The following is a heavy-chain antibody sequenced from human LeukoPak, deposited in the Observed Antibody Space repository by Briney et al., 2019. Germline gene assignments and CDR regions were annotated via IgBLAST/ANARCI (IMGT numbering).Heavy chain of an antibody. CDR3: AKVWGKNYDFWSGYSTYYFDY. V-gene: IGHV3-23*01. D-gene: IGHD3-3*01. Sequence: TGGSLRLSYAASGFTFSSYAMSWVRQAPGKGLEWVSAISGSGGSTYYADSVKGRFTISRDNSKNTLYLQMNSLRAEDTAVYYCAKVWGKNYDFWSGYSTYYFDYWGQGTLVTVSS. CDR1: GFTFSSYA. J-gene: IGHJ4*02. CDR2: ISGSGGST.